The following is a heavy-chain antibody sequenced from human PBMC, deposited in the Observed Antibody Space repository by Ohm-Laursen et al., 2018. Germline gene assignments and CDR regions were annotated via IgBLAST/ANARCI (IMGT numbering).Heavy chain of an antibody. Sequence: SETLSLTWTVSGGSISSGGYYWSWIRQHPGKGLEWIGYIYYSGSTYYNPSLKSRVTISVDTSKNQFSLKLSSVTAADTAVYYCARAPVDTAMVIGYWGQGTLVTVSS. CDR2: IYYSGST. V-gene: IGHV4-31*02. J-gene: IGHJ4*02. CDR3: ARAPVDTAMVIGY. CDR1: GGSISSGGYY. D-gene: IGHD5-18*01.